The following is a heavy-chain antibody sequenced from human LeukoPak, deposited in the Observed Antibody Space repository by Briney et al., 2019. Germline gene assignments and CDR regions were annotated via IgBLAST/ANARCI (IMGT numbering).Heavy chain of an antibody. CDR3: AKWGDYDILTGYYDPDY. CDR2: VSGRDDST. CDR1: GFTLSNYA. V-gene: IGHV3-23*01. D-gene: IGHD3-9*01. J-gene: IGHJ4*02. Sequence: GGSLRFSCAASGFTLSNYAMYWVRQAPGKGLEWVSAVSGRDDSTYYADSVKGRFTISRDTSKSTLYLQMNSLRVEDTAVYYCAKWGDYDILTGYYDPDYWGQGTLVTVSS.